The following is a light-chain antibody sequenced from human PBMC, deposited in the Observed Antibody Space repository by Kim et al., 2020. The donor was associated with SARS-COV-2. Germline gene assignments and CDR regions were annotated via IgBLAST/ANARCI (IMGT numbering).Light chain of an antibody. CDR1: SSDVENYNL. V-gene: IGLV2-23*02. J-gene: IGLJ1*01. CDR3: CSYAGSSTFV. CDR2: EVS. Sequence: QSALTQPASVSGSPGQSITISCTGTSSDVENYNLVSWYQQHPGKAPKLMIYEVSKRPSGVSNRFSGSKSGNTASLTISGLQAEDEADYYCCSYAGSSTFVFGTGTKVTVL.